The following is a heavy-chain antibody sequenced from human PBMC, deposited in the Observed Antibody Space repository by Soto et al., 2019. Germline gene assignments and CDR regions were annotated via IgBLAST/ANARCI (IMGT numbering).Heavy chain of an antibody. CDR2: IIPIFGTA. D-gene: IGHD2-15*01. Sequence: QVQLVQSGAEVKKPGSSVKVSCKASGGTFSSYAISWVRQAPGQGLEWMGGIIPIFGTANYAQKFQGRVTITANKATSKAYMELSSLRSEDTAVYYCARAGCSGGSCFSHYYYYYGMDVWGQGTTVTVSS. CDR1: GGTFSSYA. CDR3: ARAGCSGGSCFSHYYYYYGMDV. V-gene: IGHV1-69*06. J-gene: IGHJ6*02.